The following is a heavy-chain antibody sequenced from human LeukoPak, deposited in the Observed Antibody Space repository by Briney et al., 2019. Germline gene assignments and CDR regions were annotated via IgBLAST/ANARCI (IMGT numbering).Heavy chain of an antibody. J-gene: IGHJ5*02. Sequence: PGGSLRLSCAASGFTFSNYWMHWVRQAPGKGLVWVSRINSDGINTSYADSVKGRFTISRDNAKNTLNLQMNSLRAEDTAVYYCARDRYSSSWSGPDGTYNWFYPWGQGTLVTVSS. CDR1: GFTFSNYW. CDR2: INSDGINT. D-gene: IGHD6-13*01. V-gene: IGHV3-74*01. CDR3: ARDRYSSSWSGPDGTYNWFYP.